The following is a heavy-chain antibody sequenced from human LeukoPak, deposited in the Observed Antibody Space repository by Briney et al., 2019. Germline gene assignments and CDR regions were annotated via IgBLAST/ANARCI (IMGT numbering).Heavy chain of an antibody. D-gene: IGHD3-22*01. CDR1: GYTLTELS. V-gene: IGHV1-24*01. J-gene: IGHJ4*02. CDR3: ARDLSPITYYYDSSGPEAYY. Sequence: ASVKVSCKVSGYTLTELSMHWVRQAPGKGLEWMGGFDPEDGETIYAQKFQGRVTMTEDTSTDTAYMELSSLRSEDTAVYYCARDLSPITYYYDSSGPEAYYWGQGTLVSVSS. CDR2: FDPEDGET.